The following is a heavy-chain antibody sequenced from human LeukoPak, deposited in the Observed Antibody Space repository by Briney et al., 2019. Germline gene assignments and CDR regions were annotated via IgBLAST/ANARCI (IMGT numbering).Heavy chain of an antibody. CDR2: IIPIFGTA. D-gene: IGHD5-18*01. Sequence: GASVKVSCKASGGTFSSYAISWVRQAPGQGLEWMGGIIPIFGTANYAQKFQGRVTITADKSTSTAYMELSSLRSEDTAVYYCARESSDTAIYYFDYWGQGTLVTVSS. J-gene: IGHJ4*02. V-gene: IGHV1-69*06. CDR3: ARESSDTAIYYFDY. CDR1: GGTFSSYA.